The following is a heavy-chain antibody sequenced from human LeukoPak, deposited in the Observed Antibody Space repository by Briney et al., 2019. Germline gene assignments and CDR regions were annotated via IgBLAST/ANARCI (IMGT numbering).Heavy chain of an antibody. Sequence: SVKVSCKACGYTFTSYGISWVRQAPGQRLEWMGWISAYNGNTNYAQKLQGRVTMTTDTSTSTAYMELRSLRSDDTAVYYCARPYDSSGSPSFDYWGQGTLVTVSS. CDR1: GYTFTSYG. V-gene: IGHV1-18*01. CDR3: ARPYDSSGSPSFDY. J-gene: IGHJ4*02. D-gene: IGHD3-22*01. CDR2: ISAYNGNT.